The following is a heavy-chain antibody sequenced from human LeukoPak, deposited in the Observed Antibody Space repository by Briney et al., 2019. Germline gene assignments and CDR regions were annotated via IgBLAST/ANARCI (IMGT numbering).Heavy chain of an antibody. J-gene: IGHJ4*02. Sequence: PGGSLRLSCAASGFPSSTYGMHWVRQAPGKGLEWVAVIWYDGSKRFYADSVKGRFTISRDTSKNTLYLQMNSLRAEDTAVYYCARGRDGRGYYAEFDYWGQGTLVTVSS. CDR3: ARGRDGRGYYAEFDY. V-gene: IGHV3-33*01. D-gene: IGHD1-26*01. CDR2: IWYDGSKR. CDR1: GFPSSTYG.